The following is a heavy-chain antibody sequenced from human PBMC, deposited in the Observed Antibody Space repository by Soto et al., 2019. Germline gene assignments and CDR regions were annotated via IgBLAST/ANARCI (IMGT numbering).Heavy chain of an antibody. J-gene: IGHJ5*01. V-gene: IGHV3-21*06. CDR3: ARDPSEGRVGNWFES. CDR1: GFTFSRYG. D-gene: IGHD2-2*01. CDR2: ISSTTSYV. Sequence: EVQLVESGGGLVNPGGSLRLSCVASGFTFSRYGMNWLRQAPGKGLEWVASISSTTSYVYYADSVKGRFSTSRDNAKNILYLEMYALRTEDTAVYYCARDPSEGRVGNWFESWGQGTLVTVSS.